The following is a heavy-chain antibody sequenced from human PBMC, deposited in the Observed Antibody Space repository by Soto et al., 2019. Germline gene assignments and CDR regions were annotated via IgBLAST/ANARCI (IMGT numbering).Heavy chain of an antibody. CDR1: GGSFSGYY. Sequence: SETLSLTCAVYGGSFSGYYWNWIRQPPGKGLEWIGEINHRGSTNYSPSLKSRDTISVDTSKNQFSLRLISVTAADTAVYYCGRVGGITMMRGLKKSSEYGGRGPLAPASS. V-gene: IGHV4-34*01. J-gene: IGHJ4*02. CDR2: INHRGST. D-gene: IGHD3-10*01. CDR3: GRVGGITMMRGLKKSSEY.